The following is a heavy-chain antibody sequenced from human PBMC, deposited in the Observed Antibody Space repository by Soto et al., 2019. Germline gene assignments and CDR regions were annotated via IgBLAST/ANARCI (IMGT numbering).Heavy chain of an antibody. CDR1: GYTFASYG. J-gene: IGHJ4*02. CDR3: ARSGSSWNLREFDY. V-gene: IGHV1-18*01. D-gene: IGHD6-13*01. Sequence: QVQLVQSGAEVKKPGASVKVSCKASGYTFASYGISWVRQAPGQGFEWVGWISGYNGNTNYAQKLRGRVTMTTDTSTSTAYMELRSLRSDDTAVFYCARSGSSWNLREFDYWGQGTLVTVSS. CDR2: ISGYNGNT.